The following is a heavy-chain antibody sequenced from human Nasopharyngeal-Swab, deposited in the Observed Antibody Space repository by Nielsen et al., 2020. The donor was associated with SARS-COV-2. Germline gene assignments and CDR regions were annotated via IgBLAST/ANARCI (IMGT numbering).Heavy chain of an antibody. Sequence: GESLKTSCAASGFTVSDYYMSWIRQAPGKGLEWVSYISSSGSTIYYADSEKGRFTISRDNAKNSLYLQMNSLRAEDTAVYYCARARGYSGYGFDYWGQGTLVTVSS. CDR1: GFTVSDYY. D-gene: IGHD5-12*01. CDR3: ARARGYSGYGFDY. J-gene: IGHJ4*02. V-gene: IGHV3-11*01. CDR2: ISSSGSTI.